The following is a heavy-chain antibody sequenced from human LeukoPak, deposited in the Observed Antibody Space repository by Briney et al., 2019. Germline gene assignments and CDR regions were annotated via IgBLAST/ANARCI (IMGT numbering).Heavy chain of an antibody. J-gene: IGHJ3*02. V-gene: IGHV3-30*18. Sequence: PPGGSLRLSCAASGFTFSSYGMHWVRQAPGKGLEWVAVISYDGSNKYYADSVKGRFTISRDNSKNTLYLQMNSLRAEDTAVYYCAKGTLGWSGYHGGEEGHAFDIWGQGTMVTVSS. D-gene: IGHD3-3*01. CDR2: ISYDGSNK. CDR1: GFTFSSYG. CDR3: AKGTLGWSGYHGGEEGHAFDI.